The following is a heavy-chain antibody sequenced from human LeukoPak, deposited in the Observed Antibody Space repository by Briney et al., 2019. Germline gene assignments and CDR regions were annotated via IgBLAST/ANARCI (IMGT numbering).Heavy chain of an antibody. CDR2: ISWNSDSI. CDR1: GFIFDDYA. CDR3: AKGGGGRLIYYYYMDV. V-gene: IGHV3-9*03. Sequence: QPGRSLRLSCAASGFIFDDYAMHWVRQAPGKGLEWVSGISWNSDSIDYANSVKGRFTISRDNAKNSLYLQMNSLRTEDMALYYCAKGGGGRLIYYYYMDVWGKGTTVTVSS. J-gene: IGHJ6*03. D-gene: IGHD3-16*01.